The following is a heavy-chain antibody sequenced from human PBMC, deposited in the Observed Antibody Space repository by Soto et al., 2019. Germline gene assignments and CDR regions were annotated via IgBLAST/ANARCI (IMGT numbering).Heavy chain of an antibody. Sequence: QVHLVESGGGVVQPGRSLRLSCAAAGIPFSSFGMHWVRQGPGKGLEWVAGISHTGSNQYYSDSVKGRFTISKDNSKNTPYLQMDSLRPEDTAVYYCAKDFVTSPLPWGQGTLVTVSS. D-gene: IGHD2-21*01. CDR3: AKDFVTSPLP. V-gene: IGHV3-30*18. J-gene: IGHJ5*02. CDR2: ISHTGSNQ. CDR1: GIPFSSFG.